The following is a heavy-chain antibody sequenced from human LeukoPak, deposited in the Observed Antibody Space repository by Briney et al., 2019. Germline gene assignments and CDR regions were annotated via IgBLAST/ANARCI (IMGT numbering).Heavy chain of an antibody. CDR2: INPSDGSN. V-gene: IGHV1-46*01. CDR1: GYTFTSYF. D-gene: IGHD1-26*01. J-gene: IGHJ5*02. Sequence: ASGKVSDKASGYTFTSYFMHGVRQAPGQGVEWMGLINPSDGSNGYEEKFQGRVNMNGDMSTSTDYMELSSLRSEDTAIYYCARDNSVGDNAWWFEPWGQGTLATVSS. CDR3: ARDNSVGDNAWWFEP.